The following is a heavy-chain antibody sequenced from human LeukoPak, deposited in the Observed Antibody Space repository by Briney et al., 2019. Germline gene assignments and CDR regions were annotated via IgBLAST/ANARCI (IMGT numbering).Heavy chain of an antibody. Sequence: GESLKISCKGSGYSFTSYWIGWVRQMPGKGLEWMGIIYPGDSDTRYSPSFQGQVTISADKSISTAYLQWSSLKASDTAMYYCARHYYGSGSYYKVTRGDYYYGMDVWGKGTTVTVSS. J-gene: IGHJ6*04. CDR3: ARHYYGSGSYYKVTRGDYYYGMDV. D-gene: IGHD3-10*01. V-gene: IGHV5-51*01. CDR1: GYSFTSYW. CDR2: IYPGDSDT.